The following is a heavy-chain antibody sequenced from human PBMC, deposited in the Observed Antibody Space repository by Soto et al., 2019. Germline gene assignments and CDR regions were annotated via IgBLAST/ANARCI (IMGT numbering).Heavy chain of an antibody. J-gene: IGHJ5*02. D-gene: IGHD3-9*01. CDR2: IKEDGSDK. V-gene: IGHV3-7*01. CDR3: VGVSLTGS. Sequence: EVHLVDSGGGLVQPGGSLRLSCVASGFPFSSYWMSWVRQAPGKGLEWVANIKEDGSDKYYVDSVKGRFTISRDNAKNSLYLQMNRLRVEDTAVYYCVGVSLTGSWGQGTLVDVSS. CDR1: GFPFSSYW.